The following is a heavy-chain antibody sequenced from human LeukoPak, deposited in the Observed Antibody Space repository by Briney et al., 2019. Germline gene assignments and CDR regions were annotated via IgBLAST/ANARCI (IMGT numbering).Heavy chain of an antibody. V-gene: IGHV4-34*01. CDR3: ARGFRYYGPGSYSHYFDY. CDR2: INHSGST. D-gene: IGHD3-10*01. J-gene: IGHJ4*02. Sequence: SETLSLTCAVYGGSFSGYYWSWIRQPPGKGLEWIGEINHSGSTNYNPSLKSRVSISVDTSKNQFSLKLSSVTAADTAVYYCARGFRYYGPGSYSHYFDYWGQGTLVTVSS. CDR1: GGSFSGYY.